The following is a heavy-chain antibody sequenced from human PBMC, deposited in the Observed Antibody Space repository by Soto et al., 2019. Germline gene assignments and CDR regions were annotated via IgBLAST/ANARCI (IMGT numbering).Heavy chain of an antibody. CDR3: ASLPAPKYDYIWGSYRYWPLYYFDY. D-gene: IGHD3-16*02. CDR2: IKQDGSEK. J-gene: IGHJ4*02. CDR1: GFTFSSYW. Sequence: GGSLRLSCAASGFTFSSYWMSWVRQAPGKGLEWVANIKQDGSEKYYVDSVKGRFTISRDNAKNSLYLQMNSLRAEDTAVYYCASLPAPKYDYIWGSYRYWPLYYFDYWGQGTLVTVSS. V-gene: IGHV3-7*01.